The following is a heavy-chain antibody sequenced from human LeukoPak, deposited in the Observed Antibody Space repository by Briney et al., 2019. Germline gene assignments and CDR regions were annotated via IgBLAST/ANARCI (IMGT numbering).Heavy chain of an antibody. CDR1: GGSISSGGYY. CDR2: IYYSGST. Sequence: PSETLSLTCTVSGGSISSGGYYWSWIRQHPGKGLEWIGYIYYSGSTYYNPSLKSRVTISVDTSKNQFSLKLSSVTAADTAVYYCARAGGFFSPFGYWGQGTLVTVSS. D-gene: IGHD3-16*01. CDR3: ARAGGFFSPFGY. J-gene: IGHJ4*02. V-gene: IGHV4-31*03.